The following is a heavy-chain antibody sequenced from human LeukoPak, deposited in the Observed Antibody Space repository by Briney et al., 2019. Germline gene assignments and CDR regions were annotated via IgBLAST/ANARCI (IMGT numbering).Heavy chain of an antibody. CDR2: IYHSGST. Sequence: SETLSLTCAVSGGSISSGGYYWSWIRQPPGKGLEWIGYIYHSGSTYYNPSLKSRVTISVDRSKNQFSLKLSSVTAADTAVYYCARGSFMVRGVIDWGQGTLVTVSS. CDR1: GGSISSGGYY. V-gene: IGHV4-30-2*01. J-gene: IGHJ4*02. CDR3: ARGSFMVRGVID. D-gene: IGHD3-10*01.